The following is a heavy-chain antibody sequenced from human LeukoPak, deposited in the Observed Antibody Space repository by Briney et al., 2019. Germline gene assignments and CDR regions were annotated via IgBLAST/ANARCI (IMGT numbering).Heavy chain of an antibody. D-gene: IGHD6-13*01. V-gene: IGHV3-11*04. CDR2: ISSSGSTI. CDR1: GFTFSDYY. J-gene: IGHJ6*02. CDR3: ARQTGIAAAGYYYYYGMDV. Sequence: GGSLRLSCAASGFTFSDYYMSWIRQAPGKGLEWVSYISSSGSTIYYADSVKGRFTISRDNAKNSLYLQMNSLRAEDTAVYYCARQTGIAAAGYYYYYGMDVWGQGTTVTVSS.